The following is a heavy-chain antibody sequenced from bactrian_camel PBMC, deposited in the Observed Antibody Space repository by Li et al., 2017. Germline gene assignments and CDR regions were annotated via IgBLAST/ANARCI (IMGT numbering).Heavy chain of an antibody. CDR1: GYTDSRHC. CDR2: IDSRGTT. J-gene: IGHJ4*01. D-gene: IGHD3*01. V-gene: IGHV3S67*01. CDR3: AAVAEGRTVEGGVSLWTLFESGY. Sequence: DVQLVESGGGSVQAGGSLRLSCAASGYTDSRHCIGWFRQAPGQEREGVARIDSRGTTEYVDSVKGRFTVFKGNAGKTLYLQMNSLRPEDTAMYYCAAVAEGRTVEGGVSLWTLFESGYWGQGTQVTVS.